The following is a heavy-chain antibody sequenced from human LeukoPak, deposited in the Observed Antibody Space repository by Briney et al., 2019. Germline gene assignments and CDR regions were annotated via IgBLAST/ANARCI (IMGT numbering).Heavy chain of an antibody. V-gene: IGHV1-8*01. CDR1: GYTFTSYD. Sequence: ASVKVSCKASGYTFTSYDINWVRQATGQGLEWMGWMNPNSGNTGYAQKFQGRVTMTRNTSLSTAYMELCSLRSEDTAVYYCARRYCSSTSCHYFDYWGQGTLVTVSS. CDR3: ARRYCSSTSCHYFDY. D-gene: IGHD2-2*01. CDR2: MNPNSGNT. J-gene: IGHJ4*02.